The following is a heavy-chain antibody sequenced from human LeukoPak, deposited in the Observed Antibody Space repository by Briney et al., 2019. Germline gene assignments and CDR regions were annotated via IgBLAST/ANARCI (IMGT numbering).Heavy chain of an antibody. J-gene: IGHJ5*02. CDR3: GKDGGQYSSGPEFDP. Sequence: PGGSLRLSCAASGIVFSNTAMNWARQSPGRGLEWVSAISGGGERTFYADSVKGRFTISRDNSKNMVYLQINSLRADDTAIYYCGKDGGQYSSGPEFDPRGQGALVTVSS. V-gene: IGHV3-23*01. CDR2: ISGGGERT. D-gene: IGHD6-19*01. CDR1: GIVFSNTA.